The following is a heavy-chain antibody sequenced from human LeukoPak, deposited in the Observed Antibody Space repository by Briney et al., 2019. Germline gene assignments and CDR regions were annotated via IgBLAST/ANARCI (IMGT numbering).Heavy chain of an antibody. V-gene: IGHV3-48*01. J-gene: IGHJ6*03. CDR1: GFTFSSYA. D-gene: IGHD2-2*01. Sequence: GGSLRLSCAASGFTFSSYAMHWVRQAPGKGLEWVSYISSSSSTIYYADSVKGRFTISRDNAKNSLYLQMNSLRAEDTAVYYCARDESDIVVVPAAIGGIYYYMDVWGKGTTVTVSS. CDR3: ARDESDIVVVPAAIGGIYYYMDV. CDR2: ISSSSSTI.